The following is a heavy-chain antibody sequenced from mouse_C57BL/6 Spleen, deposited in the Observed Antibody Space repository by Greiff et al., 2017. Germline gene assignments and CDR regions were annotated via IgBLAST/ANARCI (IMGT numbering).Heavy chain of an antibody. Sequence: EVHLVESGGGLVQPGGSMKLSCVASGFTFSNYWMNWVRQSPEKGLEWVAQIRLKSDNYATHYAESVKGRFTISRDDSKSSVYLQMNNLRAGDTGIYCCTDPPITTVVDYAMDYWGQGTSVTVSS. CDR1: GFTFSNYW. CDR2: IRLKSDNYAT. V-gene: IGHV6-3*01. J-gene: IGHJ4*01. D-gene: IGHD1-1*01. CDR3: TDPPITTVVDYAMDY.